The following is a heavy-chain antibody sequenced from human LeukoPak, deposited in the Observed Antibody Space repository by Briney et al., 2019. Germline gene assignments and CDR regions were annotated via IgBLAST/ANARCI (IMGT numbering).Heavy chain of an antibody. Sequence: SETLSLTCAVYGGSFSGYYWSWIRQPPGKGLEWIGEINHSGSTNYNPFLKSRVTISVDTSKNQFSLKLSSVTAADTAVYYCARGLRGRWLQSKQNWFDPWGQGTLVTVSS. D-gene: IGHD5-24*01. J-gene: IGHJ5*02. V-gene: IGHV4-34*01. CDR2: INHSGST. CDR3: ARGLRGRWLQSKQNWFDP. CDR1: GGSFSGYY.